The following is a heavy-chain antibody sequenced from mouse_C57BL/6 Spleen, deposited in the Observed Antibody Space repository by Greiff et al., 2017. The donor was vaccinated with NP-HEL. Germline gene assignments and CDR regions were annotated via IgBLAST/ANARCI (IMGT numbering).Heavy chain of an antibody. J-gene: IGHJ2*01. Sequence: QVQLKQPGAELVKPGASVKMSCKASGYTFTSYWITWVKQRPGQGLEWIGDIYPGSGSTNYNEKFKSKATLTVDTSSSTAYMQLSSLTSEDSAVYYCAREERSAYDGYTGYFDYWGQGTTLTVSS. V-gene: IGHV1-55*01. CDR3: AREERSAYDGYTGYFDY. CDR2: IYPGSGST. CDR1: GYTFTSYW. D-gene: IGHD2-3*01.